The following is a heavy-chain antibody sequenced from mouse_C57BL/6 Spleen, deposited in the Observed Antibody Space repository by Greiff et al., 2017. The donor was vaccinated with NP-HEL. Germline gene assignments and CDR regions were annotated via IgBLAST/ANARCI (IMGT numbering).Heavy chain of an antibody. V-gene: IGHV1-50*01. Sequence: QVQLKQPGAELVKPGASVKLSCKASGYTFTSYWMQWVKQRPGQGLEWIGEIDPSDSYTNYNQKFKGKATLTVDTSSSTAYMQLSSLTSEDSAVYYCARSGRTMALFDYWGQGTTLTVSS. CDR2: IDPSDSYT. CDR1: GYTFTSYW. D-gene: IGHD1-1*02. J-gene: IGHJ2*01. CDR3: ARSGRTMALFDY.